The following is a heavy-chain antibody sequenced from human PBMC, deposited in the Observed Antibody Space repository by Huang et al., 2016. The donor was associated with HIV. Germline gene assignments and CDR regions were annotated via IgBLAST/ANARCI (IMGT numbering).Heavy chain of an antibody. V-gene: IGHV1-2*02. J-gene: IGHJ1*01. CDR2: SNPDKGGT. D-gene: IGHD6-19*01. CDR1: GYTFTGYY. CDR3: ARVDLGFSSDWSNIYFQH. Sequence: QVQLVQSGAEVKVPGASVKVSCKASGYTFTGYYLHWVRQAPGQGLEGMGWSNPDKGGTDHAQKFQGRVTMTRDTSISKAYMELRRLRPDDTAVYYCARVDLGFSSDWSNIYFQHWGQGTLVTVSS.